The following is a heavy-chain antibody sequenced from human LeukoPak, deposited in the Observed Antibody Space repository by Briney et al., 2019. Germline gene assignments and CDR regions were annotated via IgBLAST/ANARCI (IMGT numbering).Heavy chain of an antibody. J-gene: IGHJ4*02. CDR1: GGSFSGYY. Sequence: SETLSLTCAVYGGSFSGYYWSWIRQPPGKGLEWIGEINHSGSTNYNPSLKSRVTISVDTSKNQFSLKLSSVTAADTAVYYCARPTYSSGSFDYWGQGTLVTVSS. D-gene: IGHD6-19*01. CDR3: ARPTYSSGSFDY. CDR2: INHSGST. V-gene: IGHV4-34*01.